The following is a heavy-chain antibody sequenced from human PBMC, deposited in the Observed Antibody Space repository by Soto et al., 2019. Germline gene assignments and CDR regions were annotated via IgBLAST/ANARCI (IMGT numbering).Heavy chain of an antibody. CDR1: GYSFTSYW. D-gene: IGHD6-6*01. CDR2: IYPGDSDT. Sequence: LGESLKISCKGSGYSFTSYWIGWVRQMPGKGLEWMGIIYPGDSDTRYSPSFQGQVTISADKSISTAYLQWSSLKASDTAMYYCARYSSSYYYGMDVWGQGTTVTVSS. CDR3: ARYSSSYYYGMDV. V-gene: IGHV5-51*01. J-gene: IGHJ6*02.